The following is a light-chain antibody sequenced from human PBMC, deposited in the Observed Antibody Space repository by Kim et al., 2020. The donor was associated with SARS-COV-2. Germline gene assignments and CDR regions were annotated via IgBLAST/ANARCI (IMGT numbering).Light chain of an antibody. CDR3: LQHSFYPWT. V-gene: IGKV1-6*01. J-gene: IGKJ1*01. CDR1: RGIGND. Sequence: AIQMTQSPSSLSASVGDTITITCRASRGIGNDLAWYQQKPGKAPNLLIFAASRLQSRVPSRFSGSGSGTDFTLTISSLQPEDFATFFCLQHSFYPWTFGQGTKVDIK. CDR2: AAS.